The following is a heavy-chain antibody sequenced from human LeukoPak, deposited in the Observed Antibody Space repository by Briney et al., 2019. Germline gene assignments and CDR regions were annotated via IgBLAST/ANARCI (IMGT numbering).Heavy chain of an antibody. V-gene: IGHV3-33*06. CDR3: AKGGYCSSTSCYLNDY. D-gene: IGHD2-2*01. Sequence: GRSLRLSCAASGFTFSSYGMHWVRQAPGKGLEWVAVIWYDGSNKYYADSVKGRFTISRDNSKNTLYLQMNSLRAEDTAVYYCAKGGYCSSTSCYLNDYWGQGTLVTVSS. CDR2: IWYDGSNK. J-gene: IGHJ4*02. CDR1: GFTFSSYG.